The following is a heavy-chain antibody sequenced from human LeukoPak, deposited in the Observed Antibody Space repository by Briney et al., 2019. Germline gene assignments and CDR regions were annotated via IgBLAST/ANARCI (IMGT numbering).Heavy chain of an antibody. CDR3: ARGPLDRATTYVFDI. J-gene: IGHJ3*02. CDR1: GFTFSSYA. D-gene: IGHD5-18*01. CDR2: ISYDGSNK. V-gene: IGHV3-30-3*01. Sequence: GGSLRLPCAASGFTFSSYAMHWVRQAPGKGLEWVAVISYDGSNKYYADSVKGRFTISRDNSKNTLYLQMNSLRAEDTAVYYCARGPLDRATTYVFDIWGQGTMVTVSS.